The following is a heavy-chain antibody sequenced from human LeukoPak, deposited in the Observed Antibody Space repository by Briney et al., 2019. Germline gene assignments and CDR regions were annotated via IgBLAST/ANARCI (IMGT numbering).Heavy chain of an antibody. D-gene: IGHD3-10*01. CDR2: IKQDGSEK. CDR3: SREESSGGYYHGMDV. V-gene: IGHV3-7*03. J-gene: IGHJ6*04. Sequence: GGSLRLSCAASGFTFSSYWMSWVRQAPGKGLEWVANIKQDGSEKYYVDSVKGRFTISRDNAKNSLYLQMNRLRAEDTDVYYCSREESSGGYYHGMDVWGKGTTVTVSS. CDR1: GFTFSSYW.